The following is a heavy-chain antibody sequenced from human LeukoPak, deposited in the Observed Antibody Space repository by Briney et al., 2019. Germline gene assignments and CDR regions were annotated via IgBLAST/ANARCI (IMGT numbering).Heavy chain of an antibody. Sequence: GGSLRLSCAASGFTFSSYSMNWVRQAPGKGLEWVSYISSSSSTIYYADSVKGRFTISRDNAKNSLYPQMNSLRDEDTAVYYCARQDIVATACFDPWGQGTLVTVSS. D-gene: IGHD5-12*01. CDR2: ISSSSSTI. J-gene: IGHJ5*02. CDR3: ARQDIVATACFDP. V-gene: IGHV3-48*02. CDR1: GFTFSSYS.